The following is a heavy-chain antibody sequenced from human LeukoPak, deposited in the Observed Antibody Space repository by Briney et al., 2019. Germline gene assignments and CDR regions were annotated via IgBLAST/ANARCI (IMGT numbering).Heavy chain of an antibody. CDR1: GFTFSDYY. CDR2: ISSSGSTI. Sequence: GGSLRLSCAASGFTFSDYYMSWIRQAPGKGLEWVSYISSSGSTIYYADSVKGRFTISRDNAKNSLYLQMNSLRAEDTAVYYCARDMYILTGSYAFDIWGQGTMVTVSS. J-gene: IGHJ3*02. V-gene: IGHV3-11*01. D-gene: IGHD3-9*01. CDR3: ARDMYILTGSYAFDI.